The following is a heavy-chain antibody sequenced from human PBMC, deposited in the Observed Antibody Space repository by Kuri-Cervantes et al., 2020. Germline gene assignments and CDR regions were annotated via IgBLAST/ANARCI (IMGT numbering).Heavy chain of an antibody. J-gene: IGHJ4*02. D-gene: IGHD3-22*01. CDR2: ISYDGSNK. V-gene: IGHV3-30*03. CDR3: ARDKGNRYYYDSSGYTYYFDY. CDR1: GFTFSSYG. Sequence: LSLTCAASGFTFSSYGMHWVRQAPGKGLEWVAVISYDGSNKYYADSVKGRFTISRDNSKNTLYLQMNSLRAEDTAVYYCARDKGNRYYYDSSGYTYYFDYWGQGTLVTVSS.